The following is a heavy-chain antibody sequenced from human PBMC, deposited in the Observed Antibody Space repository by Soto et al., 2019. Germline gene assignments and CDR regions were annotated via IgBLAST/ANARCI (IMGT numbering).Heavy chain of an antibody. D-gene: IGHD3-10*01. Sequence: ASVKVSCKASGGTFSSYAISWVRQATGQGLEWMGGIIPIFGTANYAQKFQGRVTITADESTSTAYMELSSLRSEDTAVYYCARGGHYYGSGSPLYYFDYWGQGTLVTVSS. CDR3: ARGGHYYGSGSPLYYFDY. CDR1: GGTFSSYA. CDR2: IIPIFGTA. V-gene: IGHV1-69*13. J-gene: IGHJ4*02.